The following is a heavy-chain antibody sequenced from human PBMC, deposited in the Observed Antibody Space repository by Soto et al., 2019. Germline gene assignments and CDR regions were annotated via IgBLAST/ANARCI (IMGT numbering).Heavy chain of an antibody. J-gene: IGHJ4*02. CDR1: GYTFTSYG. V-gene: IGHV1-18*01. Sequence: QVQLAQSGAEVKKPGASVKVSCKASGYTFTSYGISWVRQAPGQGLEWMAWINPYNGNTKYAEKFLGRVTVTTDTSTATAYMEVRSLTSDDPAVFYCARVGVGLAAPRVWPYWGQGTPVTVSS. CDR2: INPYNGNT. CDR3: ARVGVGLAAPRVWPY. D-gene: IGHD6-13*01.